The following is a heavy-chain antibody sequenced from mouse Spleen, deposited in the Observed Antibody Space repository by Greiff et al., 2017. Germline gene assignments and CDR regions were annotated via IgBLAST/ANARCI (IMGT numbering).Heavy chain of an antibody. V-gene: IGHV1S22*01. D-gene: IGHD2-1*01. CDR2: IYPGSGST. CDR3: TRFGKGYYAMDY. J-gene: IGHJ4*01. CDR1: GYTFTSYW. Sequence: LQQPGSELVRPGASVKLSCKASGYTFTSYWMHWVKQRPGQGLEWIGNIYPGSGSTNYDEKFKSKATLTVDTSSSTAYMQLSSLTSEDSAVYYCTRFGKGYYAMDYWGQGTSVTVSS.